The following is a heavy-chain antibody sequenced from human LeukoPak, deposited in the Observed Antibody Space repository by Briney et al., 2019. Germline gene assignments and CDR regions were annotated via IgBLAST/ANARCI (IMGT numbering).Heavy chain of an antibody. CDR2: IYHSGST. V-gene: IGHV4-59*01. CDR3: ARDFAVTTAYYYGMDV. Sequence: SETLSLTCTVCGGSISGYYWTWIRQPPGKGLEWIGYIYHSGSTDYNPSLKSRVTISADTSQNQVSLKLRSMTAADTAVYYCARDFAVTTAYYYGMDVWGQGTTVTVSS. CDR1: GGSISGYY. J-gene: IGHJ6*02. D-gene: IGHD4-17*01.